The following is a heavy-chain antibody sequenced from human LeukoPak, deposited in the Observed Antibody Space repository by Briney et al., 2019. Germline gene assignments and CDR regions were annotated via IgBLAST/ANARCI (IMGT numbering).Heavy chain of an antibody. CDR3: ARHRWYYGMDV. Sequence: SETLSLTCTVSGGSISSSSYYWGWIRQPPGKGLEWIGSIYYSGSTYYNPSLKSRVTISVDTSKNQFSLKLSSVTAADTAVYYCARHRWYYGMDVWGQGTTVTVSS. CDR2: IYYSGST. CDR1: GGSISSSSYY. J-gene: IGHJ6*02. D-gene: IGHD5-24*01. V-gene: IGHV4-39*01.